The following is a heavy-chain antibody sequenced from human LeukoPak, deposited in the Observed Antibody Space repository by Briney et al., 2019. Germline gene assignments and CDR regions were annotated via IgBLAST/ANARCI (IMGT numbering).Heavy chain of an antibody. CDR3: ARVDYYDSSGYYYIFHYGMDV. CDR1: GFTFDDYG. D-gene: IGHD3-22*01. Sequence: GGSLRLSCAASGFTFDDYGMSWVRQAPGKGLEWVSGINWNGGSTGYADSVKGRFTISRDNAKNSLYLQMNSLRAEDTALYYCARVDYYDSSGYYYIFHYGMDVWGQGTTVTVSS. J-gene: IGHJ6*02. CDR2: INWNGGST. V-gene: IGHV3-20*04.